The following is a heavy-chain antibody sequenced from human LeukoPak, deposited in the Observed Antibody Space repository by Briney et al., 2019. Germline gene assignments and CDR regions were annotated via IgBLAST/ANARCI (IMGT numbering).Heavy chain of an antibody. CDR1: GYTFTSYY. V-gene: IGHV1-46*01. D-gene: IGHD4-17*01. CDR2: INPSGGST. Sequence: ASVKVSCKASGYTFTSYYMHWVRQAPGQGLEWMGIINPSGGSTSYAQKFQGRVTMTRDTSTSTVYMELSSLRSEDTAVYYCARDSFWDYGDYRNYFDYWGQGTLVTVSS. J-gene: IGHJ4*02. CDR3: ARDSFWDYGDYRNYFDY.